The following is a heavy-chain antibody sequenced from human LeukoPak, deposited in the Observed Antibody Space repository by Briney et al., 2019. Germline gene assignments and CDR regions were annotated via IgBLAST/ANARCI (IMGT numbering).Heavy chain of an antibody. D-gene: IGHD5-12*01. J-gene: IGHJ4*02. CDR3: ARASGYSGIDY. CDR2: ISYRGST. Sequence: SETLSLTCTVSGASISRYYWSWIRQPPGKALEWIGHISYRGSTNYNPSLNSRVTVSVDTSQSQFSLKLSSVTAADTAVYYCARASGYSGIDYWGQGTLVTVSS. CDR1: GASISRYY. V-gene: IGHV4-59*12.